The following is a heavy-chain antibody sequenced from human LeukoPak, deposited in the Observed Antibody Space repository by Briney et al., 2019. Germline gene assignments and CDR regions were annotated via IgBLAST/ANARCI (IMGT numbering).Heavy chain of an antibody. CDR3: ARVFSGSYFDY. D-gene: IGHD1-26*01. Sequence: SETLSLTCTVSGDSISSGDYYWSWIRQPPGKGLEWIGYIYYSGSTNYNPSLKSRVTISVDTSKNQFSLKLSSVTAADTAVYYCARVFSGSYFDYWGQGTLVTVSS. V-gene: IGHV4-61*08. CDR2: IYYSGST. CDR1: GDSISSGDYY. J-gene: IGHJ4*02.